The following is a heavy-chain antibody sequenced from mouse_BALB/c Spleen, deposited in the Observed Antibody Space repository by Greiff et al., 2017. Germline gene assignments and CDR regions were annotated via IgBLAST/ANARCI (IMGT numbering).Heavy chain of an antibody. V-gene: IGHV2-9-2*01. CDR1: GFSLTSYD. Sequence: VKLMESGPGLVAPSQSLSITCTVSGFSLTSYDISWIRQPPGKGLEWLGVIWTGGGTNYNSAFMSRLSISKDNSKSQVFLKMNSLQTDDTAIYYCVRDPDFDYWGQGTTLTVSS. CDR2: IWTGGGT. CDR3: VRDPDFDY. J-gene: IGHJ2*01.